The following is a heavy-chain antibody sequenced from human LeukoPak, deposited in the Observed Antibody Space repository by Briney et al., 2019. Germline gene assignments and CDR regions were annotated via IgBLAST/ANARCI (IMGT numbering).Heavy chain of an antibody. V-gene: IGHV4-4*07. D-gene: IGHD3-10*01. CDR1: GGSISSYY. CDR2: IYTSGST. Sequence: SETLSLTCTVSGGSISSYYWSWIRQPAGKGLEWIGRIYTSGSTNYNPSLKSRVTMSVDTSKNQFSLKLSTVTAADTAVYYCARAGVVPMVRGFDYYYGMDVWGQGTTVTVSS. CDR3: ARAGVVPMVRGFDYYYGMDV. J-gene: IGHJ6*02.